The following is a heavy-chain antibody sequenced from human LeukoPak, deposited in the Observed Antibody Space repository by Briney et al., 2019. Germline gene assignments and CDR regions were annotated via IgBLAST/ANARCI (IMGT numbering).Heavy chain of an antibody. V-gene: IGHV3-48*03. CDR3: ARYTEWLLRDGLFDY. CDR2: ISSSGSTI. CDR1: GLTFSSYE. Sequence: QPGPSLRLSCAASGLTFSSYEMNSVRQAPGKGLEWVSYISSSGSTIYYADSVKGRFTSSRDNAKNSLYLQMNSLRAEDTAVYYCARYTEWLLRDGLFDYWGQGTLVTVSS. D-gene: IGHD3-3*01. J-gene: IGHJ4*02.